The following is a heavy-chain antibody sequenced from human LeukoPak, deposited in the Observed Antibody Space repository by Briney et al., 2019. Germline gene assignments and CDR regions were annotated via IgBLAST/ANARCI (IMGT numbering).Heavy chain of an antibody. CDR2: IGTSSTTI. J-gene: IGHJ4*02. V-gene: IGHV3-48*01. CDR1: GFTFSSYT. D-gene: IGHD6-25*01. CDR3: ARSEAGFDY. Sequence: QPGGSLRLSCAASGFTFSSYTMNWVRQPPGKGLEWVSNIGTSSTTIYYADSVKGRFTISRDNAKNSLYLQMNSLRAEDTAVYYCARSEAGFDYWGQGTLVTVSS.